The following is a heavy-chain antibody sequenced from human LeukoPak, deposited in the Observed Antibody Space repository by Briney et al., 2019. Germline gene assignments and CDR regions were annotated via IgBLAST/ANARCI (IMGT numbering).Heavy chain of an antibody. CDR2: VIGTGSTT. V-gene: IGHV3-23*01. D-gene: IGHD6-19*01. CDR1: GFTFSSYA. J-gene: IGHJ4*02. Sequence: PGGSLRLSCAASGFTFSSYAMSWVRQGVRQAPGEGLEWVSTVIGTGSTTYYADSVKGRFTISRDNSKNTLYLQMNSLRAEDTAVYYCAKEPIAVAGTFDYWGQGTLVTVSS. CDR3: AKEPIAVAGTFDY.